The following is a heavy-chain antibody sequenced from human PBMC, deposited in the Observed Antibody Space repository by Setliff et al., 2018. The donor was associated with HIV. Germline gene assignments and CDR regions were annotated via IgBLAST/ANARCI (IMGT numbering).Heavy chain of an antibody. J-gene: IGHJ4*02. Sequence: HPGGSLRLSCAASGFTFSSYGMHWVRQAPGKGLEGVAVIWNDGSNKYYADSVKGRFTISRDDSKNTLYLQMNSLRAEDTAVYYCGRHGNIAVDGTIDYWGQGTLVTVSS. CDR3: GRHGNIAVDGTIDY. D-gene: IGHD6-19*01. CDR2: IWNDGSNK. V-gene: IGHV3-33*01. CDR1: GFTFSSYG.